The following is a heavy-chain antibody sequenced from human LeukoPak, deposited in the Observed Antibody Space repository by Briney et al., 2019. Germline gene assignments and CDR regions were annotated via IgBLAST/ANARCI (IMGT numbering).Heavy chain of an antibody. V-gene: IGHV3-30*02. CDR1: GFTFSSYG. CDR3: ARDMGYSSGYYYDPHDAFDI. CDR2: IRYDGSNK. J-gene: IGHJ3*02. D-gene: IGHD3-22*01. Sequence: GGSLRLSCAASGFTFSSYGMHWVRQAPGKGLEWVAFIRYDGSNKYYADSVKGRFTISRDNSKNTLYLQMNSLRAEDTAVYYCARDMGYSSGYYYDPHDAFDIWGQGTMVTVSS.